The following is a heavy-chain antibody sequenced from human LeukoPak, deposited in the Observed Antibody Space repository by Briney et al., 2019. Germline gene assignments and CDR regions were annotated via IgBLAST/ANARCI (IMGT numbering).Heavy chain of an antibody. CDR3: ARALRGNFHDS. V-gene: IGHV4-61*01. Sequence: SETLSLTCTVSGGSVSSDSSYWSWIRQPPGKGLEWIGYIYYSGRTNYNPSLKSRVTISVDTSKNQFSLKLSSVTAADTAVYYCARALRGNFHDSWGQGTLVTVSS. CDR2: IYYSGRT. D-gene: IGHD4-23*01. J-gene: IGHJ4*02. CDR1: GGSVSSDSSY.